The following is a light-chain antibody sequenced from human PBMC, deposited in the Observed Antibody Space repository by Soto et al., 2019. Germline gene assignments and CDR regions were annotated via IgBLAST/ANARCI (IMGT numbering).Light chain of an antibody. V-gene: IGKV3-20*01. J-gene: IGKJ5*01. CDR2: GAS. CDR1: QSFSSSY. CDR3: QQYGTSIP. Sequence: EIVLTQSPGTLSLSPGERATLSCSASQSFSSSYLAWYQQKPGQAPRLLIYGASSRATGIPDRFSGSGSGTDVTLTISRLEPEDFAVYYCQQYGTSIPFGQGTRLEI.